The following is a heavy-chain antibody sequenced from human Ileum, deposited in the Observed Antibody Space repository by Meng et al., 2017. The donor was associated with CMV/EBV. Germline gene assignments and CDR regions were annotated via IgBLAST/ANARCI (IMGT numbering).Heavy chain of an antibody. J-gene: IGHJ4*02. CDR1: GFTVSSNY. V-gene: IGHV3-20*04. CDR3: ARGATSLDN. CDR2: INWNGGST. D-gene: IGHD1-26*01. Sequence: GGSLRLSCAASGFTVSSNYMSWVRQAPGKGLEWVSGINWNGGSTGYADSVKGRFTISRDSAKNSLYLQMNSLRAEDTAVYYCARGATSLDNWGQGTLVTVSS.